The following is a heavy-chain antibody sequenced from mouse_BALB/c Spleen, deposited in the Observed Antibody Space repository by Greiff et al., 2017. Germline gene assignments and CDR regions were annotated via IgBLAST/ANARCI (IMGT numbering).Heavy chain of an antibody. CDR1: GFTFSSYA. CDR2: ISSGGSYT. J-gene: IGHJ4*01. V-gene: IGHV5-9-4*01. Sequence: EVKVVESGGGLVKPGGSLKLSCAASGFTFSSYAMSWVRQSPEKRLEWVAEISSGGSYTYYPDTVTGRFTISRDNAKNTLYLEMSSLRSEDTAMYYCARRYDAMDYWGQGTSVTVSS. CDR3: ARRYDAMDY.